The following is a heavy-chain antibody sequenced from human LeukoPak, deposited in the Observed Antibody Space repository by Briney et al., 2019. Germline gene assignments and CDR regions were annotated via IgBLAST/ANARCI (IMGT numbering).Heavy chain of an antibody. J-gene: IGHJ5*02. Sequence: GGSLRLSCAASGFTLSSYSMNWVRQAPGKGLEWVSYISIDSQTIYYADFVKGRFTISRDNVKNSLYLQMNSLRAEDTAVYYCASWDWFDPWGQGTLVIVSS. CDR3: ASWDWFDP. CDR1: GFTLSSYS. D-gene: IGHD7-27*01. CDR2: ISIDSQTI. V-gene: IGHV3-48*01.